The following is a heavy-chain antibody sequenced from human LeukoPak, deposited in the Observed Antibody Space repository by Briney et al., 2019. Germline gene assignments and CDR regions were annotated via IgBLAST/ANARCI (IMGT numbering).Heavy chain of an antibody. CDR2: IFPIFGTA. D-gene: IGHD4-23*01. CDR1: GGTFSSYA. Sequence: SVKVSCKASGGTFSSYAISWVRQAPGQGLEWMGGIFPIFGTANYAQKFQGRVTITADESTSTAYMELSSLRSEDTAVYYCARDSAMTYGGNSGSYFDYWGQGTLVTVSS. J-gene: IGHJ4*02. V-gene: IGHV1-69*01. CDR3: ARDSAMTYGGNSGSYFDY.